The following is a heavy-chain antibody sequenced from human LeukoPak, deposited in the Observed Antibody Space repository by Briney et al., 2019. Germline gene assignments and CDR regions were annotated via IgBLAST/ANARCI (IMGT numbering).Heavy chain of an antibody. CDR3: AKAYGSGQNFFDY. J-gene: IGHJ4*02. Sequence: GGSLRLSCAASGFTFNNYAMSWIRQAPGKGLEWVSAIPTSGADTFYADSVKGRFTISRDSFKNTLYLQMNSLGAEDTAIYYCAKAYGSGQNFFDYWGQGALVTVSS. CDR2: IPTSGADT. V-gene: IGHV3-23*01. D-gene: IGHD3-10*01. CDR1: GFTFNNYA.